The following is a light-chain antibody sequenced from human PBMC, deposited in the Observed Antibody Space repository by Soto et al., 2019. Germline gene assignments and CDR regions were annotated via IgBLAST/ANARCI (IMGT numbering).Light chain of an antibody. J-gene: IGKJ2*01. Sequence: ILFTQSPATLSVSPGERVTFSFRVGQNVRTNLAWYQQKPGQVPRLLISEASNRATGIPGRFSGTGSGTEFTLTIHSLQSEDFAVYYCHHYTIWPPYTFGQGTKVDIK. CDR1: QNVRTN. V-gene: IGKV3D-15*01. CDR2: EAS. CDR3: HHYTIWPPYT.